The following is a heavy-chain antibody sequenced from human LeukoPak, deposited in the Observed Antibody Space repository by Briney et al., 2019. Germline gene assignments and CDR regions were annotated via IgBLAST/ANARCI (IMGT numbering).Heavy chain of an antibody. Sequence: GGSLRLSCATSGFTFSSYWMTWVRQAPGKGLEWVSYISSSGATIYYADSLKGRFTISRDNANNSLYLQMNTLRAEDTAVYYCARGTYSSGWYHYWGQGTLVTVSS. CDR2: ISSSGATI. CDR1: GFTFSSYW. CDR3: ARGTYSSGWYHY. V-gene: IGHV3-48*04. D-gene: IGHD6-19*01. J-gene: IGHJ4*02.